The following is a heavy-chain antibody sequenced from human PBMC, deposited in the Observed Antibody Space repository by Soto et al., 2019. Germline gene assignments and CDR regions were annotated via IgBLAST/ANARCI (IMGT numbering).Heavy chain of an antibody. D-gene: IGHD2-21*01. CDR3: ARDVPDDWLAPLPFDY. CDR2: ISAYNGNT. CDR1: GYTFTSYG. J-gene: IGHJ4*02. V-gene: IGHV1-18*01. Sequence: QVQLVQSGAEVKKPGASVKVSCKASGYTFTSYGISWVRQAPGQGLEWTGWISAYNGNTNYAQKVQGRVTMTTDTSTSTAYMELRSLRSDDTAVYYCARDVPDDWLAPLPFDYWGQGTLVAVSS.